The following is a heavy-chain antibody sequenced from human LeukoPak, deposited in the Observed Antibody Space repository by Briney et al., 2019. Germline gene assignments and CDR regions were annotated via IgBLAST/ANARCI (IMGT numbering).Heavy chain of an antibody. Sequence: GGSLRLSCAASGFIVSNNYMSWVRQAPGKGLEWVSVIYSGDSTYYADSVRGRFTISRDSSKNILYLQMNSLRAEDTAVYYCTRVAFRSSSYISRNDHWGQGTLVTVSS. CDR2: IYSGDST. D-gene: IGHD6-6*01. J-gene: IGHJ5*02. CDR1: GFIVSNNY. CDR3: TRVAFRSSSYISRNDH. V-gene: IGHV3-53*01.